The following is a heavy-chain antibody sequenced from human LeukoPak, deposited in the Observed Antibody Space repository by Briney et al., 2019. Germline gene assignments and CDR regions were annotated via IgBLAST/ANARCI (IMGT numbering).Heavy chain of an antibody. CDR2: IYYSGST. CDR1: GGSISSSSYY. J-gene: IGHJ6*02. CDR3: ARGIAVDPFYYYYYGMDV. D-gene: IGHD6-19*01. V-gene: IGHV4-39*07. Sequence: SETLSLTCTVSGGSISSSSYYWGWIRQPPGKGLEWIGSIYYSGSTHYNPSLKSRVTISVDTSKNQFSLKLSSVTAADTAVYYCARGIAVDPFYYYYYGMDVWGQGTTVTVSS.